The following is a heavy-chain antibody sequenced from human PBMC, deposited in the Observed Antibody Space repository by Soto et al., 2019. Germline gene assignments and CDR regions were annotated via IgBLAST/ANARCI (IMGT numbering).Heavy chain of an antibody. V-gene: IGHV3-33*01. J-gene: IGHJ4*02. CDR3: ARDLGAFNYGSAYFDY. CDR2: IWYDGSNQ. D-gene: IGHD3-10*01. Sequence: VRQAPGKGLEWVAVIWYDGSNQYYADSVRGRFTISRDNSKNVLYLQMNSLRAEDTAVYYCARDLGAFNYGSAYFDYWGQGTPVTVSS.